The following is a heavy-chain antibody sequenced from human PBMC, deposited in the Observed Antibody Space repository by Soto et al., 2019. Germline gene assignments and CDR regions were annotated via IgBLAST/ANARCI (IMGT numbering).Heavy chain of an antibody. V-gene: IGHV4-39*01. D-gene: IGHD4-17*01. CDR1: GGSISSSSYY. Sequence: SETLSLTCTVSGGSISSSSYYWGWIRQPPGKGLEWIGSIYYSGSTYYNPSLKSRVTISVDTSKNQFSLKLSSVTAADTAVYYCATLYGDFPGYFDYWGQGTLVTVSS. CDR3: ATLYGDFPGYFDY. CDR2: IYYSGST. J-gene: IGHJ4*02.